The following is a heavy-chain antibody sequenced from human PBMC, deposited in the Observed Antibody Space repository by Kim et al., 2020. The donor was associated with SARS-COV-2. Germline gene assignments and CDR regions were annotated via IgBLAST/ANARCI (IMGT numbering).Heavy chain of an antibody. D-gene: IGHD3-22*01. Sequence: GGSLRLSCAASGFTFSSYWMSWVRQAPGKGLEWVSNIKQDGSEKYYVDSVKGRFTISRDNAKNSLYLQMNSLRAEDTAVYYCARDLYYDSSGYYYWGQGTLVTVSS. V-gene: IGHV3-7*01. CDR3: ARDLYYDSSGYYY. CDR1: GFTFSSYW. J-gene: IGHJ4*02. CDR2: IKQDGSEK.